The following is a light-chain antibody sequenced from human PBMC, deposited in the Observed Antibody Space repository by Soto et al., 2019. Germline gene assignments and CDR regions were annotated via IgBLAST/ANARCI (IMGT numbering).Light chain of an antibody. CDR2: KAS. CDR3: QQYKIEWT. J-gene: IGKJ1*01. CDR1: QGISSY. V-gene: IGKV1-8*01. Sequence: AIRLTQSPSSFSASNGDRVTITCRASQGISSYLAWYQQKPGKAPKLLIYKASILESGVPSRFSGSGSGTEFTLTISSLQPDDFATYYCQQYKIEWTFGQGTKVDIK.